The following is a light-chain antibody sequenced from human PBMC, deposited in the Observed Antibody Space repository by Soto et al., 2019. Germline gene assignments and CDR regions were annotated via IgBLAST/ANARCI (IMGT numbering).Light chain of an antibody. V-gene: IGLV2-14*03. J-gene: IGLJ3*02. Sequence: QSALTQPASVSGSPGQSITISCTGTSSDVGGYKYVSWYQQHPGKAPKLLIYDVSYRPSGVSNRFSGSKSGNTASLTISGLQAEDEADYFCSSYTTRTPRVFGGGTKVTVL. CDR1: SSDVGGYKY. CDR2: DVS. CDR3: SSYTTRTPRV.